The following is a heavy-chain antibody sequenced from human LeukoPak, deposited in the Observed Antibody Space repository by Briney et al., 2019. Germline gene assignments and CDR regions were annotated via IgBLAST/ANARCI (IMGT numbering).Heavy chain of an antibody. CDR1: GGSISSSSYN. J-gene: IGHJ4*02. CDR3: ARERGEEYSSGWYKTNFFDT. D-gene: IGHD6-19*01. V-gene: IGHV4-39*07. Sequence: SETLSLTCTVSGGSISSSSYNWGWIRQPPGKGLEWIGSIYYSGGTYYNPSLESRVAISADMSKNQISLKLSSVTAADTALYYCARERGEEYSSGWYKTNFFDTWGQGTRVTVSS. CDR2: IYYSGGT.